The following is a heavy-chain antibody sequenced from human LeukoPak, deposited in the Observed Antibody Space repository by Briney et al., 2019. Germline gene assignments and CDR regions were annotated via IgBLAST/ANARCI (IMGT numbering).Heavy chain of an antibody. V-gene: IGHV4-61*02. CDR1: GDSISSGNYY. J-gene: IGHJ6*04. Sequence: PSETLSLTCIVSGDSISSGNYYWSWIRQPAGKGLEWIGRWYTSGSTNYNPSLKSRVTISVDTSKNQFSLKLSSVTAADTAVYYCASATLRCSFGSCYEMDVWGKGTTVTISS. CDR3: ASATLRCSFGSCYEMDV. CDR2: WYTSGST. D-gene: IGHD2-15*01.